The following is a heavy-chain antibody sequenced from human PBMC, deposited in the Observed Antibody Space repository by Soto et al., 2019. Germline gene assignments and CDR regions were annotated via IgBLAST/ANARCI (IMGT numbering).Heavy chain of an antibody. D-gene: IGHD1-1*01. V-gene: IGHV4-39*01. Sequence: SETLSLTCTVSGGTISSSSYSWGWIRQPPGKGLEWIGTVYYSGSTDCNPSLKSRVTISVDTSKNQFSLKMNSVTAADTAVYYCARHDNKWNDYQDAFDIWGQGTMVTVSS. CDR1: GGTISSSSYS. CDR3: ARHDNKWNDYQDAFDI. J-gene: IGHJ3*02. CDR2: VYYSGST.